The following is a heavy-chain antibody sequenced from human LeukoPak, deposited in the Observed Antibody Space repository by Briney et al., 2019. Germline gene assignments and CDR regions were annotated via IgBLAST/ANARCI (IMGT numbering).Heavy chain of an antibody. CDR1: GFTFDDYG. CDR3: ARVLGGYYYYYMDV. Sequence: PGGSLRLSCAASGFTFDDYGMSWVRQAPGKGLEWVSGINWNGGSTGYADSVKGRFTIFRDNAKNSLYLQMNSLRAEDTALYYCARVLGGYYYYYMDVWGKGTTVTVSS. J-gene: IGHJ6*03. V-gene: IGHV3-20*04. D-gene: IGHD3-16*01. CDR2: INWNGGST.